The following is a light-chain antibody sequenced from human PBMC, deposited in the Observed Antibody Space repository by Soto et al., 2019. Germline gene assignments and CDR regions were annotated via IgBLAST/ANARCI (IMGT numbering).Light chain of an antibody. V-gene: IGKV3-20*01. Sequence: EIVLTQSPGTLSLSPGERATLSCRASQSVASSYLAWYQQKPGQAPRLVIHGASSRATGIPDRFSGSGSGTDFILTISRLEPEDFAVYYCQQYGISHFTLGPGTKVDIK. J-gene: IGKJ3*01. CDR3: QQYGISHFT. CDR1: QSVASSY. CDR2: GAS.